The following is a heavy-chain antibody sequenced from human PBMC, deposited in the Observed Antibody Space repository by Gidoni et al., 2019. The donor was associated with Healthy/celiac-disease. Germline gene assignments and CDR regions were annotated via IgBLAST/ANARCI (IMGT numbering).Heavy chain of an antibody. V-gene: IGHV3-23*01. CDR2: ISGSGGST. D-gene: IGHD3-22*01. J-gene: IGHJ4*02. Sequence: EVQLLESGGGLVQPGGSLRLSCAASRFTFSSYAMSWVRQAPGKGLEWVSAISGSGGSTYYADSVKGRFTISRDNSKNTLYLQMNSLRAEDTAVYYCAKPHIPMIVVVTVPFDYWGQGTLVTVSS. CDR3: AKPHIPMIVVVTVPFDY. CDR1: RFTFSSYA.